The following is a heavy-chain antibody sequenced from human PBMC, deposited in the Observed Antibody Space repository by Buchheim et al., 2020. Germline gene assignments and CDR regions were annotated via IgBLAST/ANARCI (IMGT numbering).Heavy chain of an antibody. CDR2: INHSGST. Sequence: QVQLQQWGAGLLKPSETLSLTCAVYGGSFSGYYWSWIRQPPGKGLEWIGEINHSGSTNYNPSLKSRVTISVNTSKNKFSMKLSSVTAADTAVYYCARGRGYSSSWYFDLWGRGTL. CDR3: ARGRGYSSSWYFDL. J-gene: IGHJ2*01. CDR1: GGSFSGYY. V-gene: IGHV4-34*01. D-gene: IGHD6-13*01.